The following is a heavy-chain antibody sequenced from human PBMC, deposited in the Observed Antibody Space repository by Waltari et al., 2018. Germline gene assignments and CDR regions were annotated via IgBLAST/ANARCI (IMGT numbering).Heavy chain of an antibody. Sequence: EVQLLESGGGLVQPGGSLRLSCAASGFTFSSYAMSWVRQAPGKGLEWVLAISGSGGRTYYAASVKGRFTISRDNSKNTLYLQMNSLRAEDTAVYYCAKGPDSRPTRLDYWGQGTLVTVSS. J-gene: IGHJ4*02. CDR1: GFTFSSYA. CDR2: ISGSGGRT. D-gene: IGHD3-22*01. V-gene: IGHV3-23*01. CDR3: AKGPDSRPTRLDY.